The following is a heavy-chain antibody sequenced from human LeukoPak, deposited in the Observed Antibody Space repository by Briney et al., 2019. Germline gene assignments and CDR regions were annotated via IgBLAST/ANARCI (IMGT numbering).Heavy chain of an antibody. J-gene: IGHJ3*02. CDR3: ARGSLWNAFDI. D-gene: IGHD3-16*01. CDR1: GFTFTSSA. CDR2: IDVGSGNT. V-gene: IGHV1-58*01. Sequence: SVKVSCKASGFTFTSSAVQWVRQARGQRLEWIGWIDVGSGNTNYAQKFQERVTITRDMSTSTAYMELSSLRSDDTAVYYCARGSLWNAFDIWGQGTMVTVSS.